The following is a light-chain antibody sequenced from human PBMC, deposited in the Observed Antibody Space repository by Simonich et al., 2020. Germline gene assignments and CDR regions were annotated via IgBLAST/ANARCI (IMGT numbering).Light chain of an antibody. V-gene: IGKV4-1*01. Sequence: DIVMTQSTDSLAVSLGERANINCKSSQSVIYSYNNKKYLAWDQQKPGHPPTLLMYWASTREAGVPDRFRGSGSGTDFTLTISSLQAEDVAVYYCQQYYSTPYTFGQGTKLEIK. CDR3: QQYYSTPYT. J-gene: IGKJ2*01. CDR1: QSVIYSYNNKKY. CDR2: WAS.